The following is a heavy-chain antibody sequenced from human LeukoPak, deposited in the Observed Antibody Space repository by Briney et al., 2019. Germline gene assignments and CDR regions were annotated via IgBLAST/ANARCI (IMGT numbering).Heavy chain of an antibody. V-gene: IGHV3-33*08. CDR1: GFTFSSYG. CDR2: IWYDGSNK. J-gene: IGHJ4*02. CDR3: AREPKQQLVIDY. D-gene: IGHD6-13*01. Sequence: GRSLRLSCAASGFTFSSYGMHWVRQAPGKGLEWVAVIWYDGSNKYYADSVKGRFTISRDNSKNTLYLQMNSLRAEDTAVYYCAREPKQQLVIDYWGQGTLVTVSS.